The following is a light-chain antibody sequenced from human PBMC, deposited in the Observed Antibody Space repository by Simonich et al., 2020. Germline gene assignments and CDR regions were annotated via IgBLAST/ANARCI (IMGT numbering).Light chain of an antibody. CDR2: WAA. CDR1: QSVLYSSNNKNY. CDR3: QHSST. Sequence: DIVMTQSPDSLAVSLGERATINCKSSQSVLYSSNNKNYLAWYQQKPGQPPNLLIYWAATRESGVPDRFSGSGSGTDFTLTISSLQAEDVAVYYCQHSSTFGGGTKVEIK. J-gene: IGKJ4*01. V-gene: IGKV4-1*01.